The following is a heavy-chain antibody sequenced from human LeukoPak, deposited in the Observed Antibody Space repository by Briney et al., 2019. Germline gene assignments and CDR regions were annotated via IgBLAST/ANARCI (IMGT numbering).Heavy chain of an antibody. Sequence: SETLSLTCAVHGGSFSGYYWTWIRQPPGKGLEWIGEINHSGSTNYNPSLKSRVTISVDTSKNQFSLKLSSVTAADTAVYYCARGTGSSWYGGPFDYWGQGTLVTVSS. CDR2: INHSGST. CDR1: GGSFSGYY. D-gene: IGHD6-13*01. J-gene: IGHJ4*02. CDR3: ARGTGSSWYGGPFDY. V-gene: IGHV4-34*01.